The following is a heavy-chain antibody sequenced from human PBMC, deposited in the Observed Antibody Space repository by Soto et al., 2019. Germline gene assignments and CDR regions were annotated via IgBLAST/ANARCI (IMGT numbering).Heavy chain of an antibody. V-gene: IGHV4-34*02. CDR1: GESFSGYY. Sequence: QVHLQQRGAGLLKPSETLSLNCVVSGESFSGYYRSWIRQTPGMGLEWIGEVDHRGSTTYNPSLKNRASISIDSSKNLFSLELTSVTAADTALYFCARYEYGNSLYGVDVWGQGTRVTVSS. CDR3: ARYEYGNSLYGVDV. CDR2: VDHRGST. J-gene: IGHJ6*02. D-gene: IGHD1-7*01.